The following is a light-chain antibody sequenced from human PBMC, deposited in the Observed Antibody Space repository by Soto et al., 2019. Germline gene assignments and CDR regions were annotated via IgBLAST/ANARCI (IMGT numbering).Light chain of an antibody. Sequence: DIQMTQSPSTLSASVGDRVTITCRASQSISSWLAWYQQKPGKDPKLLIYKASSLESGVPSRFSGSGSGTEFTLTISSLQPDDFATYYCKQYNSYGTFGQGTKVEIK. CDR1: QSISSW. J-gene: IGKJ1*01. CDR2: KAS. CDR3: KQYNSYGT. V-gene: IGKV1-5*03.